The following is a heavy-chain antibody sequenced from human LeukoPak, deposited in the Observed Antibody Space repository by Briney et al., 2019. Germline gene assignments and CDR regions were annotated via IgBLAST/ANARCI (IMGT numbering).Heavy chain of an antibody. CDR3: ASGYSSGWYTY. J-gene: IGHJ4*02. D-gene: IGHD6-19*01. V-gene: IGHV4-59*01. CDR2: IYYSGST. CDR1: GGSISSYY. Sequence: SETLSLTCTVSGGSISSYYWSGIRQPPGKGLEWIGYIYYSGSTNYNPSLKSRVTISVDTSKNQFSLKLSSVTAADTAVYYCASGYSSGWYTYWGQGTLVTVSS.